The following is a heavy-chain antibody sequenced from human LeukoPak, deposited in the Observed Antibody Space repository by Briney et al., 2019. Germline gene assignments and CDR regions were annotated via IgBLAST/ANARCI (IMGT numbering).Heavy chain of an antibody. D-gene: IGHD6-19*01. J-gene: IGHJ5*01. CDR2: IYYTGST. CDR3: ARSQARLGWFDP. V-gene: IGHV4-59*08. CDR1: GGSISTYY. Sequence: PSETLSLTCTVSGGSISTYYWSWIRQPPGKGLEWIGYIYYTGSTNYNPSLKSRVTISVDTSKNQFSLKVRSVTAADTAVYYCARSQARLGWFDPWGQGTTVTVSS.